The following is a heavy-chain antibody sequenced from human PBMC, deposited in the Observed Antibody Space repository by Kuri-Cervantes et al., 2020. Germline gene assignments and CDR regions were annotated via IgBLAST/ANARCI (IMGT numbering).Heavy chain of an antibody. CDR2: INPNSGGT. CDR3: ARGRGDSSGYWRGWYYNYGMDV. V-gene: IGHV1-2*02. D-gene: IGHD3-22*01. CDR1: GYTFTSYY. Sequence: ASVKVSCKASGYTFTSYYMHWVRQAPGQGLERMGWINPNSGGTNYAQKFQGRVTMTRNTSISTAYMELSSLRSEDTAVYYCARGRGDSSGYWRGWYYNYGMDVWGQGTTVTVSS. J-gene: IGHJ6*02.